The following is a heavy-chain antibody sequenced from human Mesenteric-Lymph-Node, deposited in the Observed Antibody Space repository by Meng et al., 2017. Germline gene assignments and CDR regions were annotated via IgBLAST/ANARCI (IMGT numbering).Heavy chain of an antibody. D-gene: IGHD2-2*01. Sequence: GESLKISCAAPGFTFSSYSMNWVRQAPGKGLEWVSSISSSSSYIYYADSVKGRFTISRDNAKNSLYLQMNSLRAEDTAVYYCARDLVRDIVVVPAAIRGEGRKDYWGQGTLVTVSS. CDR2: ISSSSSYI. CDR3: ARDLVRDIVVVPAAIRGEGRKDY. CDR1: GFTFSSYS. J-gene: IGHJ4*02. V-gene: IGHV3-21*01.